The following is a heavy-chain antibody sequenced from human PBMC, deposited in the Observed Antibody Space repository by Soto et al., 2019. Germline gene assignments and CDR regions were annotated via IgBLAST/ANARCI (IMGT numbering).Heavy chain of an antibody. CDR2: IVVGSGNT. CDR1: GFTFTSSA. V-gene: IGHV1-58*01. CDR3: AAVDFLEWAPSYYFDY. J-gene: IGHJ4*02. D-gene: IGHD3-3*01. Sequence: GASVKVSCKASGFTFTSSAVQWVRQARGQRLEWIGWIVVGSGNTNYAQKFQERVTITRDMSTSTAYMELSSLRSEDTAVYYCAAVDFLEWAPSYYFDYWGQGTLVTVSS.